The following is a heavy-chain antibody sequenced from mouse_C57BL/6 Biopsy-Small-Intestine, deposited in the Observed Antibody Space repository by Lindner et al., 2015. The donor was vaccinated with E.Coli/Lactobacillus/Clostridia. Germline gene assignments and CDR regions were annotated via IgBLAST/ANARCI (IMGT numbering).Heavy chain of an antibody. J-gene: IGHJ3*01. CDR2: ILPGSGST. CDR1: GYTFTDYW. D-gene: IGHD3-1*01. CDR3: ARSGFKSY. Sequence: VQLQESGAELMKPGASMKLSCKATGYTFTDYWIEWVKQRPGHGLEWIGEILPGSGSTHYNEKFKAKATFTADASSNTAYMQLSSLTTEDSAIYYCARSGFKSYWGQGTLVTVSA. V-gene: IGHV1-9*01.